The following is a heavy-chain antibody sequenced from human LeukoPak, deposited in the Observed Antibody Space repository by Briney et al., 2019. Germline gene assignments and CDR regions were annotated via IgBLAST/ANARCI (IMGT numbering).Heavy chain of an antibody. CDR1: GFTFDDYA. D-gene: IGHD3-22*01. Sequence: GRSLRLSCAASGFTFDDYAMHWVRQAPGKGLEWVSGISWNSGSTYYADSVKGRFTISRDNSKNTLYLQMNSLRAEDTAVYYCANTPRYDSSGYWGQGTLVTVSS. CDR3: ANTPRYDSSGY. J-gene: IGHJ4*02. CDR2: ISWNSGST. V-gene: IGHV3-9*01.